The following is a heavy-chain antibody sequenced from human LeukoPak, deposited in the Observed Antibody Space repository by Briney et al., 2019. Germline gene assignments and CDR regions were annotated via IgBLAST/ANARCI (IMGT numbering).Heavy chain of an antibody. CDR2: INPSGGST. V-gene: IGHV1-46*01. Sequence: ASVKVSCKASGYTFTSYYMHWVRQAPGQGLEWMEIINPSGGSTSYAQKFQGRVTMTRDTSTSTVYMELSSLRSEDTAVYYCARELAGDYYDSSGYYPFDYWGQGTLVTVSS. J-gene: IGHJ4*02. CDR1: GYTFTSYY. CDR3: ARELAGDYYDSSGYYPFDY. D-gene: IGHD3-22*01.